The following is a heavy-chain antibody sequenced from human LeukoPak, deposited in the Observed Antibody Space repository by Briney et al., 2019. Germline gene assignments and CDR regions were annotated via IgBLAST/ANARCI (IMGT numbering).Heavy chain of an antibody. J-gene: IGHJ4*02. CDR3: ASGPPLRLGSRYGDYGGPGQVDFDY. CDR1: GYTFTGYY. D-gene: IGHD4-17*01. V-gene: IGHV1-2*02. CDR2: INPNSGGT. Sequence: ASVKVSCKASGYTFTGYYMHWVRQAPGQGLEWMGWINPNSGGTNYAQKFQGRVTMTRDTSISTAYMELSRLRSDDTVVYYCASGPPLRLGSRYGDYGGPGQVDFDYWGQGTLVTVSS.